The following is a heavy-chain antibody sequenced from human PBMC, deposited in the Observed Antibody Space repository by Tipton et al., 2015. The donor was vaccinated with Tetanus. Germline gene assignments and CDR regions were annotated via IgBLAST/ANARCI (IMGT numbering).Heavy chain of an antibody. D-gene: IGHD5-12*01. Sequence: TLSLTCTVSGGSISSGDYYWSWIRQPPGKGLEWIGYIYYSGGTYYNPSLKSRVTISVDTSKSQFSLKLNSVTAADTAVYYCARGVDRTKAGIDWGQGTLVTVSS. CDR2: IYYSGGT. J-gene: IGHJ4*02. CDR3: ARGVDRTKAGID. CDR1: GGSISSGDYY. V-gene: IGHV4-30-4*01.